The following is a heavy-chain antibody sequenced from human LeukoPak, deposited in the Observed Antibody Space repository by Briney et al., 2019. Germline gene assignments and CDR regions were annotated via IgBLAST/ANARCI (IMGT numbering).Heavy chain of an antibody. J-gene: IGHJ6*03. CDR1: GGSISSYY. V-gene: IGHV4-4*07. D-gene: IGHD6-13*01. CDR2: IYTSGST. Sequence: SETPSLTCTVSGGSISSYYWSWIRQPAGKGLEWIGRIYTSGSTNYNPSLKSRVTMSVDTSKNQFSLKLSSVTAADTAVYYCAREGYSSSSLSGYYYMDVWGKGTTVTVSS. CDR3: AREGYSSSSLSGYYYMDV.